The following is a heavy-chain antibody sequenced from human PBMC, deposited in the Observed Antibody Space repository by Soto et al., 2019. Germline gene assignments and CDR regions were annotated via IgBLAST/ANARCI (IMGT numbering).Heavy chain of an antibody. V-gene: IGHV4-34*01. CDR2: INHSGST. D-gene: IGHD3-9*01. Sequence: QVQLQQWGAGLLKPSETLSLTCAVYGGSFSGYYWSWIRQPPGKGLEWFGEINHSGSTNYNPSLKSRVTISVDTSKNQFSLKLSSVTAADTAVYYCARKSRLRYFDWFWGFDYWGQGTLVTVSS. CDR1: GGSFSGYY. CDR3: ARKSRLRYFDWFWGFDY. J-gene: IGHJ4*02.